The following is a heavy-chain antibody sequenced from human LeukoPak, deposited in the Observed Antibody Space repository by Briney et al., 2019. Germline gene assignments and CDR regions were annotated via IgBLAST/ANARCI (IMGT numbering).Heavy chain of an antibody. D-gene: IGHD3-10*01. V-gene: IGHV4-34*01. Sequence: SETLSLTCVLYGGSSTNYFWSWIRQPPGKGLEWIGEINRSASTNYNPPLKSRVTISIDTSKNQFSLKLSSVTAADTAVYYCARRGPPRTMLRGVKSGWFDPWGQGTLVTVSS. CDR3: ARRGPPRTMLRGVKSGWFDP. CDR2: INRSAST. J-gene: IGHJ5*02. CDR1: GGSSTNYF.